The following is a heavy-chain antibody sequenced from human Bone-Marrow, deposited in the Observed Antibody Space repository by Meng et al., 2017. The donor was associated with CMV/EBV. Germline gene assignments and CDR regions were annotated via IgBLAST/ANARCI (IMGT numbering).Heavy chain of an antibody. V-gene: IGHV3-21*01. Sequence: GESLKISCAASGFTLSSYSMNWVRQAPGKGLEWVSFISRGSSYKYNADSVKGRFTISRDNAKNSLYLQMNSLRPEYTAVYYCARDLAYYYDSSGYYGMDVWGQGTTVTVSS. CDR3: ARDLAYYYDSSGYYGMDV. CDR1: GFTLSSYS. D-gene: IGHD3-22*01. J-gene: IGHJ6*01. CDR2: ISRGSSYK.